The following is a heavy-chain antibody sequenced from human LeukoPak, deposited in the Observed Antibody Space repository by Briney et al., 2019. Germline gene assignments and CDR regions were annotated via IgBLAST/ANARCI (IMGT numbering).Heavy chain of an antibody. J-gene: IGHJ5*02. CDR2: IYVDGRTT. CDR1: GFTFSNYW. V-gene: IGHV3-74*01. Sequence: GGSLRLSCVASGFTFSNYWMHWVRQPPGKGLVWVSRIYVDGRTTNYANSVKGRFTISRDNAKNTVYLEMNSLSVEDTATYYCIRDFRSADLWGQGTLVTVTS. CDR3: IRDFRSADL.